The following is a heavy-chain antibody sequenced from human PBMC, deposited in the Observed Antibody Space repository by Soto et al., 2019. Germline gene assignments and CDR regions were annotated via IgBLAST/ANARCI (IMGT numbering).Heavy chain of an antibody. CDR2: VSNDGSNK. Sequence: QVQLVESGGGVVQPGESLRLSCAASEFTFSSYAMHWVRQAPGKGLEWVAVVSNDGSNKYYADSVKGRFTISRDNSKNTLTLQMNSLRAEDTAVYYCAKDQSTNSRSYHALDVWGQGTTVTVSS. CDR1: EFTFSSYA. CDR3: AKDQSTNSRSYHALDV. V-gene: IGHV3-30*18. J-gene: IGHJ6*02. D-gene: IGHD2-8*01.